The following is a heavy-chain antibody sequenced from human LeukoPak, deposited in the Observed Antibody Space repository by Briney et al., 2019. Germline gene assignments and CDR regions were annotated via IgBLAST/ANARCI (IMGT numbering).Heavy chain of an antibody. D-gene: IGHD6-19*01. V-gene: IGHV3-13*04. CDR1: GFTFRNYD. Sequence: GGPLRLSCVASGFTFRNYDMHWVRQATGKGLEWVSGIGAAGDTYYPGSVKGRFTISRENANNSLYLQMNSLRAGDTAMYYCARDRAGDFDYWGQGTLVTVSS. J-gene: IGHJ4*02. CDR3: ARDRAGDFDY. CDR2: IGAAGDT.